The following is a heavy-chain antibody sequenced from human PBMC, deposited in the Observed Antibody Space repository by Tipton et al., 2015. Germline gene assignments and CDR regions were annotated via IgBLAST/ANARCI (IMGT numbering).Heavy chain of an antibody. V-gene: IGHV4-4*02. CDR1: GGSISSGHW. Sequence: TLSLTCAVSGGSISSGHWWTWVRQPPGKGLEWIGEIFHSGNTDYNPSLKSRVTMSVDKSKNQFSLTLNSVTAADTAVYYCARDLEHGMDVWGQGTTVTVS. CDR3: ARDLEHGMDV. J-gene: IGHJ6*02. CDR2: IFHSGNT. D-gene: IGHD5-24*01.